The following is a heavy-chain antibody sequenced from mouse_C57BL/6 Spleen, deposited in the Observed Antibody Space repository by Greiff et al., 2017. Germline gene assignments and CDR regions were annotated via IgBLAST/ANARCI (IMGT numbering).Heavy chain of an antibody. Sequence: EVKLLESGGGLVQPGASMTLSCVASGFTFSNYWMHWVRQSPEKGLEWIAQIRWKSGNYATHYAVSGNGRFTISRDDSKSSVYLQMNNLRAEDTGIYYCTVILLYDEAMDYWGQGTTVTVSS. CDR2: IRWKSGNYAT. CDR1: GFTFSNYW. J-gene: IGHJ4*01. CDR3: TVILLYDEAMDY. D-gene: IGHD1-3*01. V-gene: IGHV6-3*01.